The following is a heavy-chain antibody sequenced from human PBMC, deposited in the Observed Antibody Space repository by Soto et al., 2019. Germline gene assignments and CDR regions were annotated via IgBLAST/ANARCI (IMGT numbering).Heavy chain of an antibody. D-gene: IGHD2-2*02. CDR3: AKYIALKVGAAIKRFVFDS. CDR2: ISWNSGNI. Sequence: EVQLVESGGGLVQPGRSLRLSCAASGLRFDVYAMHWVRQVPGKGLEWVAGISWNSGNIGYADSVEGRFTISRDDAKSSLYLQLNSLRAEDTALYYCAKYIALKVGAAIKRFVFDSWGQGTLVTVSS. J-gene: IGHJ4*02. CDR1: GLRFDVYA. V-gene: IGHV3-9*01.